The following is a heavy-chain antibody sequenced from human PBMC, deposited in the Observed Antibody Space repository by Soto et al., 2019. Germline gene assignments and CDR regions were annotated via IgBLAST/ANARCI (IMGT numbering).Heavy chain of an antibody. Sequence: GGSLRLSCAASGLTFSSYGMHWVRQAPGKGLEWVAVMWYDGSNKYYADSVKGRFTISRDNSKNTLYLQMNSLRAEDTAVYYCARDPGRYDFWSGYFFESWGQGTLVTVSS. D-gene: IGHD3-3*01. CDR2: MWYDGSNK. J-gene: IGHJ4*02. V-gene: IGHV3-33*01. CDR3: ARDPGRYDFWSGYFFES. CDR1: GLTFSSYG.